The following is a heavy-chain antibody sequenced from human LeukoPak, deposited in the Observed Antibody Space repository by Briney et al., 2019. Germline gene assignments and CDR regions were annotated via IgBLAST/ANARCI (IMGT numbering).Heavy chain of an antibody. D-gene: IGHD6-19*01. CDR1: GYIFSTSW. J-gene: IGHJ4*02. Sequence: GASLKISCQGSGYIFSTSWIGWVRQMPGKGLEWMGIIYPGASDTRYSPSFQGQVIISADKSISTANLQWSSLKASDTAMYYCATLSSGTSGWYYFDYWGQGTLVSVSS. CDR3: ATLSSGTSGWYYFDY. V-gene: IGHV5-51*01. CDR2: IYPGASDT.